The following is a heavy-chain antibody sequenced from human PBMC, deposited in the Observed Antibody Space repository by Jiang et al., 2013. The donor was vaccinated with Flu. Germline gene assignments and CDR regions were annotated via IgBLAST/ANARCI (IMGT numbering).Heavy chain of an antibody. CDR3: ATLPYYDFWSGFDY. J-gene: IGHJ4*02. Sequence: PEDGETIYAQKFQGRVTMTEDTSTDTAYMELSSLRSEDTAVYYCATLPYYDFWSGFDYWGQGTLVTVSS. CDR2: PEDGET. D-gene: IGHD3-3*01. V-gene: IGHV1-24*01.